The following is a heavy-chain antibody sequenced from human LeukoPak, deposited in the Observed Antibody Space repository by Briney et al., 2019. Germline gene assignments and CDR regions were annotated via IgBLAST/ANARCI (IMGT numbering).Heavy chain of an antibody. CDR2: ISSSGSTI. CDR1: GFTFSDYY. CDR3: ASYYHYGMDV. V-gene: IGHV3-11*01. J-gene: IGHJ6*02. Sequence: GRSLSLSCAASGFTFSDYYMSWIRQAPGKGLEWVSYISSSGSTIYYADSVKGRFTISRDNAKNSLYLQMNSLRAEDTAVYYCASYYHYGMDVWGQGTTVTVSS.